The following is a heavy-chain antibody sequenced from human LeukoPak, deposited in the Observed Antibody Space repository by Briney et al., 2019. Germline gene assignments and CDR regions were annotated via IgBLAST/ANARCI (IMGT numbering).Heavy chain of an antibody. CDR2: ITQSGST. V-gene: IGHV4-34*01. CDR1: GGSFSVYY. J-gene: IGHJ4*02. Sequence: PSETLSLTCAVYGGSFSVYYWTWIRQPPGKGLEWIGGITQSGSTNYNPSLKSRVTISVDTSKNQFSLKLSSVTAADTAVYYCARICSGGSCYSDYWGQGTLVTVSS. D-gene: IGHD2-15*01. CDR3: ARICSGGSCYSDY.